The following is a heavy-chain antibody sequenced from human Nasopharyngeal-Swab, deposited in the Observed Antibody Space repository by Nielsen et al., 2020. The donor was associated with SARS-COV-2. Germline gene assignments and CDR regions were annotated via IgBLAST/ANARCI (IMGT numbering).Heavy chain of an antibody. CDR2: IKHSGST. Sequence: GSLRLSCAVYGGSFSGYYWSWIRQPPGKGLEWIGEIKHSGSTNYNPSLKSRVTISLDTSKNQFSLNLSSVTAADTAVYYCARRYWNYSYYYYFYIDVWGKGTTVTVSS. D-gene: IGHD1-7*01. V-gene: IGHV4-34*01. CDR1: GGSFSGYY. J-gene: IGHJ6*03. CDR3: ARRYWNYSYYYYFYIDV.